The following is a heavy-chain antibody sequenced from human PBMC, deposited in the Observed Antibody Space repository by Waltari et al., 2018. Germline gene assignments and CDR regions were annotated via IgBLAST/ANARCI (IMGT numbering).Heavy chain of an antibody. CDR1: GLSLRTSGLC. Sequence: QVTLRESGPALVNPPPPLTLTCTFSGLSLRTSGLCVSWFSQPPGKALEWLALIDWDDDKYYSTSLKTRLTISKDTSKNQVVLTMTNMDPVDTATYYCARISGATVTTRGAFDIWGQGTMVTVSS. D-gene: IGHD4-4*01. CDR3: ARISGATVTTRGAFDI. J-gene: IGHJ3*02. CDR2: IDWDDDK. V-gene: IGHV2-70*01.